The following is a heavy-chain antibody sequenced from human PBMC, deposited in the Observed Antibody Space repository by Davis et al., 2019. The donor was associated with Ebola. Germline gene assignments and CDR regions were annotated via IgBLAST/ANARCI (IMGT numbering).Heavy chain of an antibody. CDR3: ARQRALAAAEVYFDY. Sequence: SETLSLTCTVSGGSISSYYWSWIRQPPGKGLEWIGYIYYSGITNHNPSLKSRVTISVDRSKNQFSLKLSSVTAADTAVYYCARQRALAAAEVYFDYWGQGTLVTVSS. D-gene: IGHD6-13*01. CDR1: GGSISSYY. J-gene: IGHJ4*02. V-gene: IGHV4-59*08. CDR2: IYYSGIT.